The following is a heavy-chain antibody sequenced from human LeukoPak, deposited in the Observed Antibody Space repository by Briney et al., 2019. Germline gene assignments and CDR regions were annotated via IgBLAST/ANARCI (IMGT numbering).Heavy chain of an antibody. Sequence: PSETLSLTCTVSGGSISSSSYYWGWIRQPPGKGLEWIGSIYYSGSTYYNPSLKSRVTISVDTSKNQFSLKLSSVTAADTAVYYCARGRLSNYYDSSGSGGEFDYWGQGTLVTVSS. J-gene: IGHJ4*02. V-gene: IGHV4-39*01. CDR3: ARGRLSNYYDSSGSGGEFDY. CDR2: IYYSGST. CDR1: GGSISSSSYY. D-gene: IGHD3-22*01.